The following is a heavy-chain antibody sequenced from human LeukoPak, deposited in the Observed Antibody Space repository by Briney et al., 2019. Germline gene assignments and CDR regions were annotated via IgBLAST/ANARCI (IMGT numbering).Heavy chain of an antibody. CDR1: GYTFTSYG. V-gene: IGHV1-18*01. CDR3: ARAPYSGRYNVEVH. D-gene: IGHD1-26*01. CDR2: ISAYNGNT. Sequence: ASVKVSCKASGYTFTSYGISWVRPAPGQGLEWMGWISAYNGNTNYAQKFQGRVTMTTDTSTSTAYMELRSLRSDDTAVFYCARAPYSGRYNVEVHWGQGTLVTVSS. J-gene: IGHJ4*02.